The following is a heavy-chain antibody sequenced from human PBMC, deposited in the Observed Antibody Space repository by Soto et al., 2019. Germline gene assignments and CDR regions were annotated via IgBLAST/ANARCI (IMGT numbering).Heavy chain of an antibody. CDR3: ARESTSDCSGGSCYPDY. V-gene: IGHV1-2*02. J-gene: IGHJ4*02. D-gene: IGHD2-15*01. CDR1: GYTFTGYY. CDR2: INPNSGGT. Sequence: ASVKVSCKASGYTFTGYYMHWVRQAPGQGLEWMGWINPNSGGTNYAQKFQGRVTMTRDTSISTAYMEPSRLRSDDTAVYYCARESTSDCSGGSCYPDYWGQGTLVTVSS.